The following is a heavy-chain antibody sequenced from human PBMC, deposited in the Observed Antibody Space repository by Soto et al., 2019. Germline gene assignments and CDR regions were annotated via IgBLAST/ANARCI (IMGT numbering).Heavy chain of an antibody. Sequence: EVQLVESGGGLVQPGGSLRLSCAASGFIVSSNYMSWVRQAPGKGLEWVSVIYSGGSTYYADPVKGRFTISRHNSKNTXXXXXXXXXXXXXXXXXXXXXXXXXXXYYGMDVWGQGTTVTVSS. CDR2: IYSGGST. V-gene: IGHV3-53*04. J-gene: IGHJ6*02. CDR3: XXXXXXXXXYYGMDV. CDR1: GFIVSSNY.